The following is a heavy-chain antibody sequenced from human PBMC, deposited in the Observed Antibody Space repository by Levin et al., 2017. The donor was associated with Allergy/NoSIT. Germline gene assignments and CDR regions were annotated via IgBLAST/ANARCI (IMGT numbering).Heavy chain of an antibody. CDR1: GYSFTSYW. J-gene: IGHJ5*02. CDR2: IYPGDSDT. V-gene: IGHV5-51*01. D-gene: IGHD2-15*01. Sequence: GESLKISCKGSGYSFTSYWIAWVRQMPGKGLEWMGIIYPGDSDTRYSPSFQGQVTISADKSITTAYLQWSSLKASDTAMYYCARRRVVVGATPEDGPFDPWGQGTLVTVSS. CDR3: ARRRVVVGATPEDGPFDP.